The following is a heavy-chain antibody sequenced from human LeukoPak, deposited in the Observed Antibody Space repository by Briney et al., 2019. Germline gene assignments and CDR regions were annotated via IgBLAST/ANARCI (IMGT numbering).Heavy chain of an antibody. D-gene: IGHD3-10*01. CDR1: GDSISTYY. J-gene: IGHJ5*02. V-gene: IGHV3-21*01. Sequence: ETLSLTCTVSGDSISTYYWSWIRQPPGKGLEWVSSITSSSSYIYYTDSAKGRFTISRDNAKDSLYLQMNSLRAEDTAVYYCATDLIHYYGSGAKTWGQGTLVTVSS. CDR2: ITSSSSYI. CDR3: ATDLIHYYGSGAKT.